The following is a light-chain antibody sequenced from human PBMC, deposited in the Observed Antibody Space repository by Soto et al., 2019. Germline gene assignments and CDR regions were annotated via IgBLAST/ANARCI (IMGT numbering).Light chain of an antibody. J-gene: IGKJ2*01. CDR3: QQYDNWPPMYS. CDR2: GAS. Sequence: EILMTQPPATLSVSPGERATLSCRASQNIASNLAWYQQKPGQAPRLLMYGASTRATNIPGRCSDSGSGTEFTLTSSSLQSEDFGVSCCQQYDNWPPMYSFGQGTRVEIK. CDR1: QNIASN. V-gene: IGKV3-15*01.